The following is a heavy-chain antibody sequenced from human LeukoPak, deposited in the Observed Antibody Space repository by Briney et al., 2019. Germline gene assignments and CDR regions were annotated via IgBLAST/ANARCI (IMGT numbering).Heavy chain of an antibody. CDR3: AKDGPSSSLGIDY. J-gene: IGHJ4*02. CDR2: ISWNSGSI. CDR1: GFTFDDYA. D-gene: IGHD6-6*01. V-gene: IGHV3-9*01. Sequence: GGSLRLSCAASGFTFDDYAMHWVRQAPGKGLEWVSGISWNSGSIGYADSVKGRFTISRDNAKNSLYLQMNSLRAEDTAVYYCAKDGPSSSLGIDYWGQGTLVTVSS.